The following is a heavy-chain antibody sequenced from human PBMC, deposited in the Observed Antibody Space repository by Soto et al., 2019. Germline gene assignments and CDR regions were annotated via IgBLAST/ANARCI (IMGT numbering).Heavy chain of an antibody. Sequence: EVQLVESGGGLIQPGGSLRLSCVVSGFTVRANYMSWVRQAPGKGLEWVSVIYSGDTTYYADSVKGRFIISRDISKNILYLQMNILRAEDTAVYYCHGYGYWGQGTLVTVSS. CDR3: HGYGY. CDR1: GFTVRANY. CDR2: IYSGDTT. V-gene: IGHV3-53*01. J-gene: IGHJ4*02. D-gene: IGHD5-18*01.